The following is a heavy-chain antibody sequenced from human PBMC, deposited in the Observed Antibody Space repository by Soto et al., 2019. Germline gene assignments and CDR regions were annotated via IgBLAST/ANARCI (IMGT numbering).Heavy chain of an antibody. J-gene: IGHJ6*03. CDR2: ISGGGGST. CDR1: GFTFSNNA. CDR3: AKDQDARGYYYYSMDV. V-gene: IGHV3-23*01. D-gene: IGHD6-6*01. Sequence: EVQLLESGGGLVQPGGSLRLPCAASGFTFSNNAMSWVRQAPGKGLEWVSAISGGGGSTYYADSVKGRFTISRDNSKNTLYLQMNSLTAEDTAVYYCAKDQDARGYYYYSMDVWGKGTTVTVSS.